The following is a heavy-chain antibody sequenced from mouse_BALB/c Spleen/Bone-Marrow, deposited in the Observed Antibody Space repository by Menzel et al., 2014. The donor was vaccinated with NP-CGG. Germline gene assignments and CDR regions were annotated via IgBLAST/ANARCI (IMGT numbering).Heavy chain of an antibody. Sequence: DVKLVESGGGLGQPKGSLKVSCAASGFTFNTYAMNWVRQAPGKGLEWVARIRSKSHNYATFYADSVKDRFTISRDDSQNMLYLQMNNLKTEDTAMYYCVRDWDSDYWGQGTTLTVSS. J-gene: IGHJ2*01. CDR2: IRSKSHNYAT. D-gene: IGHD4-1*01. CDR1: GFTFNTYA. CDR3: VRDWDSDY. V-gene: IGHV10-1*02.